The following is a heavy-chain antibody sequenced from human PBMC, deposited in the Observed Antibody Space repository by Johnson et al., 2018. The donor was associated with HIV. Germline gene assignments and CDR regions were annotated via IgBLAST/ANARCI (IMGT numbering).Heavy chain of an antibody. CDR1: GFTFSSYA. CDR3: ARGFVRITMILVADAFDI. Sequence: EVQLVESGGGVVQPGRSLRLSCAASGFTFSSYAMHWVRQAPGKGLEWVANIKQDGSEKYYVDSVKGRFTISRDNTKNSLYLQMNSLRAEDTALYYCARGFVRITMILVADAFDIWGQGTMVTVSS. J-gene: IGHJ3*02. CDR2: IKQDGSEK. D-gene: IGHD3-22*01. V-gene: IGHV3-7*03.